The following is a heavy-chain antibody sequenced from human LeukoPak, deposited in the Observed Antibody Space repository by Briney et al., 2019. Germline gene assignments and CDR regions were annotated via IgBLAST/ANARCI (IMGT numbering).Heavy chain of an antibody. V-gene: IGHV3-23*01. CDR3: AKDRDGLILTGSFDY. Sequence: PGGSLRLSCAASGFTFSSYAMSWVRQAPGKGLEWVSAISGSGGSTYYADSVKGRFTISRDNSKNTLYLQMNSLRAEDTAVYYCAKDRDGLILTGSFDYWGQGTLVTVSS. CDR2: ISGSGGST. CDR1: GFTFSSYA. D-gene: IGHD3-9*01. J-gene: IGHJ4*02.